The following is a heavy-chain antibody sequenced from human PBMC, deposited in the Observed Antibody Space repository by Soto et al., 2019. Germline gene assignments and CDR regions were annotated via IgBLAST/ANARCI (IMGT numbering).Heavy chain of an antibody. V-gene: IGHV4-39*01. CDR1: GGSISRSTYY. Sequence: SETLSLTCTVSGGSISRSTYYWGWIRQPPGKGLEWIGSIYYSGSTYYRPSLKSRVTISVDTSKNQFSLKLSSVTAADTAVSYCARQVPAAIRLGWFDPWGQGTLVTVSS. CDR3: ARQVPAAIRLGWFDP. D-gene: IGHD2-2*02. J-gene: IGHJ5*02. CDR2: IYYSGST.